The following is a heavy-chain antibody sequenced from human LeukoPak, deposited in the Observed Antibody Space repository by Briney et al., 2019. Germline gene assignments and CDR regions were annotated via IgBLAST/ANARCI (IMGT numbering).Heavy chain of an antibody. CDR1: GGSIGSSSYY. V-gene: IGHV4-39*01. CDR2: IYYSGST. J-gene: IGHJ4*02. D-gene: IGHD3-10*01. Sequence: SETLSLTCIVSGGSIGSSSYYWGWIRQPPGKGLEWIGNIYYSGSTYYNPSLKSRVTISVDTSKNQFSLKLSSVTAADTAVYYCAITWFGDQRGNYWGQGTLVTVSS. CDR3: AITWFGDQRGNY.